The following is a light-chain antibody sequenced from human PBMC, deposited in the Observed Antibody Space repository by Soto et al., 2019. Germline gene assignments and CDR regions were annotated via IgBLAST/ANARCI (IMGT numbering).Light chain of an antibody. CDR3: QQYNSYPVT. CDR2: RAS. J-gene: IGKJ1*01. V-gene: IGKV1-5*03. CDR1: QSISSW. Sequence: DIPMTQSPSTLSASVGDRVTITCRASQSISSWLAWYQQKPGKAPKLLIYRASSLESGVPSRFSGSGSGTEFTLTISSLQPDDFATYYCQQYNSYPVTFGLGTKVEIK.